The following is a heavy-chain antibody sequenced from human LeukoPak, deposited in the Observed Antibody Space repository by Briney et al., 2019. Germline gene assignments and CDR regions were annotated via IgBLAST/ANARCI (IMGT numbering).Heavy chain of an antibody. CDR2: IYTLGST. D-gene: IGHD5-18*01. V-gene: IGHV4-61*02. CDR3: AREGPRGYSYADLYFDY. Sequence: SETLSLTCTVSGGSISSGGFYWSWIRQPAGKGLEWIGRIYTLGSTNYNPSLKSRVTISVDTSKNQFSLKLSSVTAADTAVYYCAREGPRGYSYADLYFDYWGQGTLVTVSS. J-gene: IGHJ4*02. CDR1: GGSISSGGFY.